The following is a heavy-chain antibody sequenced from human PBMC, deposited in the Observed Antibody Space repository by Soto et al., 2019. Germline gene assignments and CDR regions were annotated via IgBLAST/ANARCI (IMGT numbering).Heavy chain of an antibody. D-gene: IGHD2-8*01. CDR2: IYYSGST. V-gene: IGHV4-30-4*01. CDR3: ARDRMEGTYYYYYYGMDV. CDR1: GGSISSGDYY. J-gene: IGHJ6*02. Sequence: SETLSLTCTVPGGSISSGDYYWSWIRQPPGKGLEWIGYIYYSGSTYYNPSLKSRVTISVDTSKNQFSLKLSSVTAADTAVYYCARDRMEGTYYYYYYGMDVWGQGTTVT.